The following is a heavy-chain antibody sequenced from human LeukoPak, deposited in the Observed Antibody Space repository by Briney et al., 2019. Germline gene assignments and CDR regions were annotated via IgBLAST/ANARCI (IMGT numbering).Heavy chain of an antibody. Sequence: PSETLSLTCAVYGGSFSGYYWSWIRQPPGKGLEWIGEINQSGSTTYNPSLKSRVTISVDTSKNQFSLKLSSVTAADTAVYYCARMVVSAVAGTDAFDIWGQGTMVTVSS. J-gene: IGHJ3*02. CDR1: GGSFSGYY. D-gene: IGHD6-19*01. CDR3: ARMVVSAVAGTDAFDI. CDR2: INQSGST. V-gene: IGHV4-34*01.